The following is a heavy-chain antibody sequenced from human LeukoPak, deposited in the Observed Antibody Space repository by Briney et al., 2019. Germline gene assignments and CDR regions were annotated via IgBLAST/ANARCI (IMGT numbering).Heavy chain of an antibody. Sequence: SETLSLTCSVSGGSISSGDCYWRWIRQPPGKGLEWIGYIHYSGSTYYNPSLKSRVTISVDTSKNQFSLKLTSVTAADTAAYYCVRGGNTRYCSSTSCYMRYNWFDPWGRGTLVTVSS. CDR3: VRGGNTRYCSSTSCYMRYNWFDP. D-gene: IGHD2-2*01. V-gene: IGHV4-30-4*01. CDR2: IHYSGST. CDR1: GGSISSGDCY. J-gene: IGHJ5*02.